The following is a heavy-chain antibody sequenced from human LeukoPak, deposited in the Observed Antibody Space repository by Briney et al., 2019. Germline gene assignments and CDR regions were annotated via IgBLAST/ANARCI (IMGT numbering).Heavy chain of an antibody. Sequence: ASVKVSCKASGYTFTSYGISWVRQAPGQGLEWMGWISAYNGNTNYAQKLQGSVTMTTDTSTSTAYMELRSLRSDDTAVYYCARAGLIYYYDSSGYYLIDYWGQGTLVTVSS. J-gene: IGHJ4*02. CDR2: ISAYNGNT. CDR1: GYTFTSYG. CDR3: ARAGLIYYYDSSGYYLIDY. V-gene: IGHV1-18*01. D-gene: IGHD3-22*01.